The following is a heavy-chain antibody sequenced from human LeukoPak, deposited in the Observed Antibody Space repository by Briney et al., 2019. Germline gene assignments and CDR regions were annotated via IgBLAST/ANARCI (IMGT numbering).Heavy chain of an antibody. J-gene: IGHJ3*02. CDR1: GYSISSGYY. V-gene: IGHV4-38-2*02. CDR2: IYHSGST. Sequence: SETLSLTCTVSGYSISSGYYWGWIRQPPGKGLEWIGSIYHSGSTYYNPSLKSRVTISVDTSKNQFSLKLSSVTAADTAVYYCARDPLGSGYLSRAFDIWGQGTMVTVSS. CDR3: ARDPLGSGYLSRAFDI. D-gene: IGHD3-22*01.